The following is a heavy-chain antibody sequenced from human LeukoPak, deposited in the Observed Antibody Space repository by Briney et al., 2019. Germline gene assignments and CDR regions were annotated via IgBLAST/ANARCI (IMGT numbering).Heavy chain of an antibody. CDR2: INPNSGGT. CDR3: ARGGVALSYYGMDV. CDR1: GYTFTSYG. V-gene: IGHV1-2*02. J-gene: IGHJ6*02. Sequence: ASVKVSCKASGYTFTSYGISWVRQAPGQGLEWMGWINPNSGGTNYAQKFQGRVTMNRDTSISTAYMELSRLRSDDTAVYYCARGGVALSYYGMDVLGQGTKVTVSS. D-gene: IGHD2-8*01.